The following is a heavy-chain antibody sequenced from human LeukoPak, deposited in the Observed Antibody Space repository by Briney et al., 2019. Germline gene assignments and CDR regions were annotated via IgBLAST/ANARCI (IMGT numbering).Heavy chain of an antibody. CDR1: GFTFSSYW. Sequence: GGSLRLSCAASGFTFSSYWMSWVRRAPGKGLEWVANIKQDGSEKYYVDSVKGRFTISRDNAKNSLYLQMSSLRAEDTAVYYCASLPISIAAAGTLGYFQHWGQGTLVTVSS. CDR2: IKQDGSEK. V-gene: IGHV3-7*01. D-gene: IGHD6-13*01. J-gene: IGHJ1*01. CDR3: ASLPISIAAAGTLGYFQH.